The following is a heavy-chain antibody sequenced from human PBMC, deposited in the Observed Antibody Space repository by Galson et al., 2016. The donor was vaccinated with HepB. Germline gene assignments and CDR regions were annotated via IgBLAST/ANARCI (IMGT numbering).Heavy chain of an antibody. CDR2: IFISGSL. J-gene: IGHJ5*02. Sequence: TLSLTCTVSGGSISSSVHYWSWIRQPAGKGLEWIGRIFISGSLNYNPSLESRVTISLDTSRNQFSLKLSSVTAADTAVYYCARDYGATKFFDPWGQGLLVTVSS. V-gene: IGHV4-61*02. CDR3: ARDYGATKFFDP. D-gene: IGHD3-10*01. CDR1: GGSISSSVHY.